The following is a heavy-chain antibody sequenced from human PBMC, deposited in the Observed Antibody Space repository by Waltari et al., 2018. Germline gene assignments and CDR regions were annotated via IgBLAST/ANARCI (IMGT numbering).Heavy chain of an antibody. J-gene: IGHJ4*02. CDR2: ISSSSTI. V-gene: IGHV3-11*04. D-gene: IGHD1-1*01. Sequence: QVQLQQWGAGLLKPSETLSLTCAVYGGSFSGYSWSWIRQPPGKGLEWVSYISSSSTIYYADSVKGRFTISRDNAKNSLYLQMNSLRAEDTAVYYCAAEGTDFSFDYWGQGTLVTVSS. CDR3: AAEGTDFSFDY. CDR1: GGSFSGYS.